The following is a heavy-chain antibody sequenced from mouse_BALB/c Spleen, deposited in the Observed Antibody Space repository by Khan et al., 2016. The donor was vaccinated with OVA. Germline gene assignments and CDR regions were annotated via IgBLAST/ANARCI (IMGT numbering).Heavy chain of an antibody. CDR1: GHSITTDYA. D-gene: IGHD1-1*01. CDR3: ARVYAGDFNY. CDR2: ISYNGNT. Sequence: QLEESGPGLVKPSQSLSLTCTVTGHSITTDYAWNWIRQFPGNKLEWMGFISYNGNTKYNPSLKSRISITRDTSKNQFFLQLKSVTTVDTARYYCARVYAGDFNYWGQGTTLTVSS. V-gene: IGHV3-2*02. J-gene: IGHJ2*01.